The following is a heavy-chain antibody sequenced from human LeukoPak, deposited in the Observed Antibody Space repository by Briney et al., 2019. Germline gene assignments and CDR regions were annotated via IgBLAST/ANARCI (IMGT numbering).Heavy chain of an antibody. CDR2: VFYGGST. D-gene: IGHD6-19*01. J-gene: IGHJ4*02. CDR1: GGSISSYY. V-gene: IGHV4-59*01. Sequence: SETLSLTCTVSGGSISSYYWSWIRQSPGKGLEGIGYVFYGGSTIYSPSLKSRVTISVDTSKNQISLKLTSVPAADTAVFYCARFAGYSSGWHDYWGQGALVTVSS. CDR3: ARFAGYSSGWHDY.